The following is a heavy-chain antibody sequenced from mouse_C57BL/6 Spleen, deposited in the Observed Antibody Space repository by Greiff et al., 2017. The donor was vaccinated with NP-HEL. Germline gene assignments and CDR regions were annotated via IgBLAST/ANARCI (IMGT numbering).Heavy chain of an antibody. J-gene: IGHJ1*03. V-gene: IGHV14-4*01. CDR2: IDPENGDT. D-gene: IGHD1-1*01. CDR3: TNYGSSYGGGYFDV. CDR1: GFNIKDDY. Sequence: VQLQQSGAELVRPGASVKLSCTASGFNIKDDYMHWVKQRPEQGLEWIGWIDPENGDTEYASKFQGKATITADTSSNTAYLQLSSLSSEDTAVYYCTNYGSSYGGGYFDVWGTGTTVTVSS.